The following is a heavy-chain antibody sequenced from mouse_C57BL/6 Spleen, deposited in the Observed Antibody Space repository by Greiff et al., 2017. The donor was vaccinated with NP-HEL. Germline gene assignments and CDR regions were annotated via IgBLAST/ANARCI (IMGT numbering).Heavy chain of an antibody. CDR2: IHPSDSDT. Sequence: QVQLQQSGAELVKPGASVKVSCKASGYTFTSYWMHWVKQRPGQGLEWIGRIHPSDSDTNYNQKFKGKATLTVDKSSSTAYMQLSSLTSEDSAVYYCATWVLITTVVAHFDYWGQGTTLTVSS. V-gene: IGHV1-74*01. CDR1: GYTFTSYW. J-gene: IGHJ2*01. CDR3: ATWVLITTVVAHFDY. D-gene: IGHD1-1*01.